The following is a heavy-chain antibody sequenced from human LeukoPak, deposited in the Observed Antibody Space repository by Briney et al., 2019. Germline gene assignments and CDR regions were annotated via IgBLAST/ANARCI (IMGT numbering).Heavy chain of an antibody. V-gene: IGHV3-23*01. CDR1: GFTFSSYA. J-gene: IGHJ4*02. Sequence: GGSLRLSCAASGFTFSSYAMSWVRQAPGKGLEWVSAISGSGGSTYYADSVKGRFTISRDNSKNTLYLKMNSLRAEDTAVYYCAKGNRSYYDFWSGYYNWGQGTLVTVSS. CDR2: ISGSGGST. CDR3: AKGNRSYYDFWSGYYN. D-gene: IGHD3-3*01.